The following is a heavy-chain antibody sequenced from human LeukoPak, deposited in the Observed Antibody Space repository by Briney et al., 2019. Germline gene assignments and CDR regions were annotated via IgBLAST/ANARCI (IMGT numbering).Heavy chain of an antibody. CDR3: AKDNGSGYYYGPFDY. D-gene: IGHD3-22*01. V-gene: IGHV3-9*01. CDR1: GFTFDDYA. J-gene: IGHJ4*02. CDR2: ISWNSGSI. Sequence: GGSLRLSCAASGFTFDDYAMHWVRQAPGKGLEWVSGISWNSGSIGYADSVKGRFTISRDNAKNSLYLQMNSLRAEDTALYYCAKDNGSGYYYGPFDYWGQGTPVTVSS.